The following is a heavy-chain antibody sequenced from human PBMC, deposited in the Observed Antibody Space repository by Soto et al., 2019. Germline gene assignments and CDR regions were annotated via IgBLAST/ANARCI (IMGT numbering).Heavy chain of an antibody. J-gene: IGHJ6*02. V-gene: IGHV1-69*01. D-gene: IGHD7-27*01. CDR2: ILPIFGTT. CDR3: ARDETGDSYYYYYGMDV. Sequence: QVQLVQSGAEVKKPGSSVKVSCKASGGTFNIYNINWVRQAPGQGLEWMGGILPIFGTTNYAQRFQGRLTINADDSTSTAYMELSSLRSEDTAVYYCARDETGDSYYYYYGMDVWGQGTTVTVTS. CDR1: GGTFNIYN.